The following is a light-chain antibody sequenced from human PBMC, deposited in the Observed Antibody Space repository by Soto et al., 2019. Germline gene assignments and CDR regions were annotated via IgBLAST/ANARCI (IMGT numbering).Light chain of an antibody. J-gene: IGLJ1*01. CDR3: CSYASSSTYV. CDR1: SSDVGNFDL. V-gene: IGLV2-23*02. CDR2: EVT. Sequence: QSALTQPASVSGSPGQSITISFTGTSSDVGNFDLVSWYQQYPGKAPTLVIYEVTKRPSGVSDRFSGSKSGNTASLTISGLQAEDEADYYCCSYASSSTYVFGIGTKVTVL.